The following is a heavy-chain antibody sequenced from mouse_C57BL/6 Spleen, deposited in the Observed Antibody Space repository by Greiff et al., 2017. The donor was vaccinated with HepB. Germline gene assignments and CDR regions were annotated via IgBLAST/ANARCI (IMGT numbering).Heavy chain of an antibody. V-gene: IGHV1-80*01. Sequence: VQLQQSGAELVKPGASVKISCKASGYAFSSYWMNWVKQRPGKGLEWIGQIYPGDGDTNYNGKFKGKATLTADKSSSTAYMQLSSLTSEDSAVYCCARRDYYYGSSYWYFDVWGTGTTVTVSS. D-gene: IGHD1-1*01. CDR3: ARRDYYYGSSYWYFDV. CDR2: IYPGDGDT. J-gene: IGHJ1*03. CDR1: GYAFSSYW.